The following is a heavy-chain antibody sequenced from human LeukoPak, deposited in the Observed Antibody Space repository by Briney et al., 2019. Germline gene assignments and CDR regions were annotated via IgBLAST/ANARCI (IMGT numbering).Heavy chain of an antibody. D-gene: IGHD2-2*01. CDR1: GGTFSSYA. V-gene: IGHV1-69*13. J-gene: IGHJ6*04. CDR2: IIPIFGTA. Sequence: SVKVSCKASGGTFSSYAISWVRQAPGQGLEWMGGIIPIFGTANYAQKFQGRVTITADESTSTAYMELSSLRSEDTAVCYCASTVVPAATVGDYYYYYGMDVWGKGTRSPSPQ. CDR3: ASTVVPAATVGDYYYYYGMDV.